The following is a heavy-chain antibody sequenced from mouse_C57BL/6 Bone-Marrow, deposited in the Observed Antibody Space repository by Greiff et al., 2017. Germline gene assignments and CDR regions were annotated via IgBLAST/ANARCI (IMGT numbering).Heavy chain of an antibody. D-gene: IGHD1-1*01. J-gene: IGHJ2*01. CDR1: GYTFTNYW. Sequence: QVQLQQSGAELVRPGPSVKMSCKASGYTFTNYWIGWAKQRPGHGLEWVGDIYPGGGYTNSNEKFKGKATLTADKSSSAAYMQFSSLPSEDSAIYYCARIYYSLFDNWGQGATLTVSS. CDR3: ARIYYSLFDN. CDR2: IYPGGGYT. V-gene: IGHV1-63*01.